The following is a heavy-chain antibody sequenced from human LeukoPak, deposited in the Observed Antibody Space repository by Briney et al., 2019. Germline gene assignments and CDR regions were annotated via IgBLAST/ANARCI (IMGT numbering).Heavy chain of an antibody. V-gene: IGHV3-30-3*01. Sequence: GGSLRLSCAASGLTFSSYAMHWVRQAPGKGLEWVAVISYDGSNKYYADSVKGRFTISRDNSKNTLYLQMNSLRAEDTAVYYCARDPNLVVVAAGLYYGMDVWGQGTTVTVSS. CDR3: ARDPNLVVVAAGLYYGMDV. J-gene: IGHJ6*02. CDR2: ISYDGSNK. D-gene: IGHD2-15*01. CDR1: GLTFSSYA.